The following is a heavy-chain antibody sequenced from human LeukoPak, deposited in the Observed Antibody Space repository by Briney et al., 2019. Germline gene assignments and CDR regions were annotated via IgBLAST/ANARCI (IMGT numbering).Heavy chain of an antibody. CDR2: IYPGDSDT. Sequence: GESLKISCKGSGYSFTSYWIGWVRQMPGKGLEWMGIIYPGDSDTRYSPSFQGQVTISADKSISTAYLQWSSLKASDTAMYYCARQGPAYDFWSGSNSNNWFDPWGQGTLVTVSS. J-gene: IGHJ5*02. D-gene: IGHD3-3*01. CDR3: ARQGPAYDFWSGSNSNNWFDP. CDR1: GYSFTSYW. V-gene: IGHV5-51*01.